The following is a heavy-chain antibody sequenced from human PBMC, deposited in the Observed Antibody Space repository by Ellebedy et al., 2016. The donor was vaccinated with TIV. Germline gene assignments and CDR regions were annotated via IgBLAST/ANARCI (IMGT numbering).Heavy chain of an antibody. D-gene: IGHD3-10*01. V-gene: IGHV4-34*01. CDR1: GGSFSGYY. CDR2: INHSGST. CDR3: ARLRYYYGSGRGDRFDP. Sequence: PSETLSLTCAVYGGSFSGYYWSWIRQPPGKGLEWIGEINHSGSTNYNPSLKSRVTISVDTSKNQFSLKLSSVTAADTAVYYCARLRYYYGSGRGDRFDPWGQGTLVTVS. J-gene: IGHJ5*02.